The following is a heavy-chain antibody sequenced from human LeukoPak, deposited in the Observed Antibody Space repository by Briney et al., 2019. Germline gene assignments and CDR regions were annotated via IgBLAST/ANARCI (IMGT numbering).Heavy chain of an antibody. CDR1: GFTFSNYE. J-gene: IGHJ4*02. V-gene: IGHV3-48*03. CDR3: ARDPQSYYYDSSASNGH. D-gene: IGHD3-22*01. CDR2: ISSSGSDI. Sequence: GGSLRLSCAASGFTFSNYEMHWVRQAPGKGLEWVSYISSSGSDIYYADSVKGRFTISRDNAKNSLYLQMNSLRAEDTAVYYCARDPQSYYYDSSASNGHWGQGTLVTVSS.